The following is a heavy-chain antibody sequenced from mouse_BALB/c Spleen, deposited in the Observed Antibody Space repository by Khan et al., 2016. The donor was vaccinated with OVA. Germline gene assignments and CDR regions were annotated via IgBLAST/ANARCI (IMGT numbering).Heavy chain of an antibody. J-gene: IGHJ2*01. D-gene: IGHD1-1*01. CDR1: GFSLTDYG. Sequence: QVQLKESGPGLVAPSQSLSITCTVSGFSLTDYGVSWIRQPPGKGLEWLGVIWGGGSTYYNSTLKSRLSIRKDNSKSQVFLKMNSLQTDDTARYYCAKEDYGSSSFDYWGQGTTLTVSS. V-gene: IGHV2-6-5*01. CDR2: IWGGGST. CDR3: AKEDYGSSSFDY.